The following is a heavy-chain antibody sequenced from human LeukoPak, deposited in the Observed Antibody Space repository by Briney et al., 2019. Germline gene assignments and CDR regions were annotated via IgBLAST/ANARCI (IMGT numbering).Heavy chain of an antibody. J-gene: IGHJ4*02. CDR3: ARTPVDTAMDNYFDY. Sequence: SQTLSLTCTVSGGSISSGSYYWSWIRQPAGKGLEWIGRIYTSGSTNYNPSLKSRVTISVDTSKHQFSLKLSSVTAADTAVYYCARTPVDTAMDNYFDYWGQGTLVTVSS. CDR1: GGSISSGSYY. D-gene: IGHD5-18*01. V-gene: IGHV4-61*02. CDR2: IYTSGST.